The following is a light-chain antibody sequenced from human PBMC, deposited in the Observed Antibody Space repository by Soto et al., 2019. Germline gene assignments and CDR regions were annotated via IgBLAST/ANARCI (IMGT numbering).Light chain of an antibody. V-gene: IGKV3-20*01. Sequence: PGERATLSCRASQSLITRYLARYQQKPGQAPRLLIYGASSRATGIPDRFSGSGSGTDFTLTISRLEPEDFAVYSCQQYGTSPTFGQGTRLEIK. CDR1: QSLITRY. J-gene: IGKJ5*01. CDR2: GAS. CDR3: QQYGTSPT.